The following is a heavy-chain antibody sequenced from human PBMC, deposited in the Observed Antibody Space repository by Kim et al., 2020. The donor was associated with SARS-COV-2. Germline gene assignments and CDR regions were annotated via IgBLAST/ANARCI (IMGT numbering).Heavy chain of an antibody. CDR3: AKDLSGYDSRCFDL. Sequence: ADSVKGRFTISRDNSKNTLYLQMNSLRAEDTAVYYCAKDLSGYDSRCFDLWGRGTLVTVSS. D-gene: IGHD5-12*01. V-gene: IGHV3-23*01. J-gene: IGHJ2*01.